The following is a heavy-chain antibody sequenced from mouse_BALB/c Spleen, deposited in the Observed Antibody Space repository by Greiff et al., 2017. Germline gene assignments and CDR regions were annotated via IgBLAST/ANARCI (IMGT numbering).Heavy chain of an antibody. CDR3: ARDRGLGYFDY. CDR2: IRNKANGYTT. J-gene: IGHJ2*01. CDR1: GFTFTDYY. D-gene: IGHD4-1*01. V-gene: IGHV7-3*02. Sequence: EVQLVESGGGLVQPGGSLRLSCATSGFTFTDYYMSWVRQPPGKALEWLGFIRNKANGYTTEYSASVKGRFIVSRDTSQSILYLQMNALRAEDTAIYYCARDRGLGYFDYWGQGTTLTVSS.